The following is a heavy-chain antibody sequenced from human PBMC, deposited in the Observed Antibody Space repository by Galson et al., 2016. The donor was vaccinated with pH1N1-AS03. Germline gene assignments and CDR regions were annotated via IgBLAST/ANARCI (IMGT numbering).Heavy chain of an antibody. CDR3: TRDVALVSPGGMAY. CDR2: IKGDGSEK. Sequence: SLRLSCAASGFTFSSYWLTWVRQAPGKGLEWVANIKGDGSEKYYADSVKGRFTISRDNAKNSLYLQMNSLRDEDTAVYYCTRDVALVSPGGMAYWGQGTLVTVSS. CDR1: GFTFSSYW. D-gene: IGHD2-8*01. J-gene: IGHJ4*02. V-gene: IGHV3-7*03.